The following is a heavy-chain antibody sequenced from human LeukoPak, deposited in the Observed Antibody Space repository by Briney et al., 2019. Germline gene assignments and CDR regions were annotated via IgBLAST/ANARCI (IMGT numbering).Heavy chain of an antibody. D-gene: IGHD5-12*01. V-gene: IGHV4-59*08. CDR3: ARSGGEYSGYDWSAPRSYYYYYYGMDV. CDR2: IYYSGST. J-gene: IGHJ6*02. Sequence: KPSETLSLTCTVSGGSISIYYWSWIRQPPGKGLEWIGYIYYSGSTNYNPSLKSRVTISVDTSKNQFSLKLSSVTAADTAVYYCARSGGEYSGYDWSAPRSYYYYYYGMDVWGQGTTVTVSS. CDR1: GGSISIYY.